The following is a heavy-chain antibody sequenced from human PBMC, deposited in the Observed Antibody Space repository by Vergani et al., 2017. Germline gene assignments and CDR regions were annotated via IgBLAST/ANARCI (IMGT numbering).Heavy chain of an antibody. J-gene: IGHJ6*02. CDR2: ISYDGSNK. CDR3: AKDWSMVRGGTYYYGMDV. CDR1: GFTFSSYG. Sequence: QVQLVESGGGVVQPGRSLRLSCAASGFTFSSYGMHWVRQAPGKGLEWVAVISYDGSNKYYADSVKGRFTISRDNSKNTLYLQMNSLRAEDTAVYYCAKDWSMVRGGTYYYGMDVWGQGTTVTVSS. V-gene: IGHV3-30*18. D-gene: IGHD3-10*01.